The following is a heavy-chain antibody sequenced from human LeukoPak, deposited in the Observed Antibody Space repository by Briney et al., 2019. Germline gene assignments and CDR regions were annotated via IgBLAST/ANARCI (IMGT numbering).Heavy chain of an antibody. CDR2: ISSSSSTI. J-gene: IGHJ4*02. V-gene: IGHV3-48*01. Sequence: PGGSLRLSCAASGFTFSSYSMNWVRQAPGKGLEWVSYISSSSSTIYYADSVKGRFTISRDNSKNTLYLQMNSLRAEDTAVYYCAKAPALGAAAGTIDYWGQGTLVTVSS. CDR1: GFTFSSYS. CDR3: AKAPALGAAAGTIDY. D-gene: IGHD6-13*01.